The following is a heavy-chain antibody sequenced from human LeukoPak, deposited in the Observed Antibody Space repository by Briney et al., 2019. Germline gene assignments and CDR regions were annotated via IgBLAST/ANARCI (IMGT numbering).Heavy chain of an antibody. CDR1: GFTFSSYA. V-gene: IGHV3-23*01. J-gene: IGHJ6*02. Sequence: GRSLRLSCAASGFTFSSYAMSWVRQAPGKGLEWVSVMSGSGSSTYYADSVKGRFTISRDNSKNTLYLQMNSLRAEDTAVYYCAKAPDCSSASCPYYYYYGMDVWGQGTTVTVSS. D-gene: IGHD2-2*01. CDR2: MSGSGSST. CDR3: AKAPDCSSASCPYYYYYGMDV.